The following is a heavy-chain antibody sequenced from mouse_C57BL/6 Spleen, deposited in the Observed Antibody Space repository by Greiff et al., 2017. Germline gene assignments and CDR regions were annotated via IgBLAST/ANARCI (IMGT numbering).Heavy chain of an antibody. CDR1: GYAFSSSW. V-gene: IGHV1-82*01. Sequence: VQLQQSGPELVKPGASVKISCKASGYAFSSSWMNWVKQRPGKGLEWIGRIYPGDGDTNYNGKFKGKATLTADKSSSTAYMQLSSLTSEDSAVYFCALTTAYAMDYWGQGTSVTVSS. J-gene: IGHJ4*01. D-gene: IGHD1-2*01. CDR2: IYPGDGDT. CDR3: ALTTAYAMDY.